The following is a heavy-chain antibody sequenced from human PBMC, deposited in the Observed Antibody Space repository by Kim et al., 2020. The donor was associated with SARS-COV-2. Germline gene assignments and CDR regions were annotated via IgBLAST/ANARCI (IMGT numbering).Heavy chain of an antibody. D-gene: IGHD2-2*01. CDR1: GGSISSSNW. CDR3: ASIVVVPAATSYYYYGMDV. V-gene: IGHV4-4*02. J-gene: IGHJ6*02. CDR2: IYHSGST. Sequence: SETLSLTCAVSGGSISSSNWWSWVRQPPGKGLEWIGEIYHSGSTNYNPSLKSRVTISVDKSKNQFSLKLSSVTAADTAVYYCASIVVVPAATSYYYYGMDVWGQGTTVTVSS.